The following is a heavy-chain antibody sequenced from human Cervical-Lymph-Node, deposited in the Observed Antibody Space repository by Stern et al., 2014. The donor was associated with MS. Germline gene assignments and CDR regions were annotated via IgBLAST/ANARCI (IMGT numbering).Heavy chain of an antibody. Sequence: VQLLESGGGVVQPGRSLRLSCAVSGFTFSSSGMHWVRQAPGKGLEWLAIIWYDGSNRYYADSVKGRFTISRDNSKNTLYLQMNSLRAEDTAVYYCAREGGNTAEYFQHWGQGTLVTVSS. V-gene: IGHV3-33*01. CDR2: IWYDGSNR. CDR1: GFTFSSSG. D-gene: IGHD4-23*01. J-gene: IGHJ1*01. CDR3: AREGGNTAEYFQH.